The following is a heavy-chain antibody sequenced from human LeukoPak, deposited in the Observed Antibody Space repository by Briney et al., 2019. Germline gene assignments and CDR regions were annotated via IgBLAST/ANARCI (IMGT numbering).Heavy chain of an antibody. CDR1: GFTFSSYW. CDR2: IKQDGSGK. CDR3: ARTYKGYNHDY. V-gene: IGHV3-7*01. J-gene: IGHJ4*02. Sequence: GGSLRLSCAASGFTFSSYWMSWVHQAPGKGLEWVANIKQDGSGKYYVDSVKGRFTISRDNAKNSLYLQMNSLRAEDTAVYYCARTYKGYNHDYWGQGTLVTVSS. D-gene: IGHD5-24*01.